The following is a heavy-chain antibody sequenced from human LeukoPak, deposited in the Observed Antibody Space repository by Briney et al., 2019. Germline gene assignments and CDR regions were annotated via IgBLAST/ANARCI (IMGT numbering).Heavy chain of an antibody. CDR2: IYYSGRT. D-gene: IGHD6-6*01. V-gene: IGHV4-39*01. Sequence: SETLSLTCTVSGGSISSSNYHWGWIRQPPGKGLEWIGSIYYSGRTYYKPSLKSRVTISVDTSKSQFSLKLTSVTDADTAVYYCAGEYSSSAGHWGQGTLVTVSS. J-gene: IGHJ4*02. CDR1: GGSISSSNYH. CDR3: AGEYSSSAGH.